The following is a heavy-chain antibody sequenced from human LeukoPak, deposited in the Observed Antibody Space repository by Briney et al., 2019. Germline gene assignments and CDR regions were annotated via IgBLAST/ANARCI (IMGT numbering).Heavy chain of an antibody. D-gene: IGHD2-15*01. CDR1: GGTFSSYA. CDR2: IIPIFGTA. V-gene: IGHV1-69*05. Sequence: SVKVSCKASGGTFSSYAISWVRQAPGQGLEWMGGIIPIFGTANYAQKLQGRVTMTTDTSTSTAYMELRNLISDDTALYFCARDFCSGGNCYHSLAYWGQGALVTVSS. J-gene: IGHJ4*02. CDR3: ARDFCSGGNCYHSLAY.